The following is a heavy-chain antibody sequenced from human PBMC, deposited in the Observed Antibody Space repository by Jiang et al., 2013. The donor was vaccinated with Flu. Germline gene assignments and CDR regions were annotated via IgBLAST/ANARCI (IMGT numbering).Heavy chain of an antibody. V-gene: IGHV3-30*18. Sequence: VQLLESGGGVVQPGRSLRLSCAASGFTFSSYGMHWVRQAPGKGLEWVAVISYDGSNKYYADSVKGRFTISRDNSKNTLYLQMNSLRAEDTAVYYCAKDSGSGYEPDYFDYWGQGTLVTVSS. D-gene: IGHD3-3*01. J-gene: IGHJ4*02. CDR2: ISYDGSNK. CDR1: GFTFSSYG. CDR3: AKDSGSGYEPDYFDY.